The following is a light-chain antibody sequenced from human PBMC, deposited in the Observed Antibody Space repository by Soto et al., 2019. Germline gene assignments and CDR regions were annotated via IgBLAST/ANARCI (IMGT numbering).Light chain of an antibody. V-gene: IGLV1-44*01. Sequence: QSALTQPPSASGTPGQRVTISCSGSSSNIGRDTVNWYRQLPGTAPKLLIYTNNQRPSGVPDRFSGSKSGTSASLAISGLQSEDEADYYCAAWDDRLNGVVFGGGTKVTVL. CDR2: TNN. CDR3: AAWDDRLNGVV. CDR1: SSNIGRDT. J-gene: IGLJ3*02.